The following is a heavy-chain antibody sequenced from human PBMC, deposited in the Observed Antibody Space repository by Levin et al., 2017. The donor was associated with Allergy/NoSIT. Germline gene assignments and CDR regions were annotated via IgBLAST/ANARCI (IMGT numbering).Heavy chain of an antibody. CDR1: GFTFSSYW. V-gene: IGHV3-7*01. J-gene: IGHJ4*02. D-gene: IGHD2-21*02. Sequence: GGSLRLSCAASGFTFSSYWMSWVRQAPGKGLEWVANIKQDGSEKYYVDSVKGRFTISRDNAKNSLYLQMNSLRAEDTAVYYCARVWGGCGGDCYSQWYFDYWGQGTLVTVSS. CDR3: ARVWGGCGGDCYSQWYFDY. CDR2: IKQDGSEK.